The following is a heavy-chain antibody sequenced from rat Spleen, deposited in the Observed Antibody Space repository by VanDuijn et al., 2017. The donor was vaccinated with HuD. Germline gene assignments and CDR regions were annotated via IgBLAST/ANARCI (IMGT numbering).Heavy chain of an antibody. D-gene: IGHD4-3*01. V-gene: IGHV5-58*01. Sequence: EVQLAETGGGLVQPGRPPKLSCVASGFTFSRYWMYWVRQAPGKGLEWVSSISNDGGTTYYPDSVKGRFTISRDNAENTVYLQMNSLRSEDTATYYCAVAGYGYWGQGVMVTVSS. CDR3: AVAGYGY. J-gene: IGHJ2*01. CDR1: GFTFSRYW. CDR2: ISNDGGTT.